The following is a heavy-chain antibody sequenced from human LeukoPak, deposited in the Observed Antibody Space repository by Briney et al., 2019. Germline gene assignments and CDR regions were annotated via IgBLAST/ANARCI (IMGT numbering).Heavy chain of an antibody. D-gene: IGHD3-10*01. CDR2: IYHSGST. J-gene: IGHJ4*02. V-gene: IGHV4-4*02. CDR1: GGSISSSNW. Sequence: SETLSLTCAVSGGSISSSNWWSWVRQPPGKGLEWIGEIYHSGSTNYNPSLKSRVTISVDTSKNEYSLKLNSVTAADTAVYYCASSWYYYGSGSYYFDFWGQGTLVTVSS. CDR3: ASSWYYYGSGSYYFDF.